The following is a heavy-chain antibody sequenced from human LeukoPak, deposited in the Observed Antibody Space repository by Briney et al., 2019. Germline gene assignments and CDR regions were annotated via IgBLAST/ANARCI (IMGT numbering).Heavy chain of an antibody. CDR3: ARDLMSPYYFDY. D-gene: IGHD5/OR15-5a*01. CDR1: GGTFSSYA. V-gene: IGHV1-69*13. J-gene: IGHJ4*02. CDR2: IIPIFGTA. Sequence: ASVKVSCKAFGGTFSSYAISWVRQAPGQGLEWMGGIIPIFGTANYAQKFQGRVTITADESTSTAYMELSSLRSEDTAVYYCARDLMSPYYFDYWGQGTLVTVSS.